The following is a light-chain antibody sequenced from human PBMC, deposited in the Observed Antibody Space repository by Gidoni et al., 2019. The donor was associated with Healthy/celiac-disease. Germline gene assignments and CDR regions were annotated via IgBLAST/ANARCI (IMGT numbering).Light chain of an antibody. CDR2: GAS. J-gene: IGKJ2*01. Sequence: IVSPQPPGTLSLSPGERATLSFRASQSVSSSYLAWYQQKPGQAPRLLIYGASSRATGIPDRFSGSGSGTDFTLTISRLDPDDFAVYYCQQYGSSLYTFGQGTKLEIK. V-gene: IGKV3-20*01. CDR1: QSVSSSY. CDR3: QQYGSSLYT.